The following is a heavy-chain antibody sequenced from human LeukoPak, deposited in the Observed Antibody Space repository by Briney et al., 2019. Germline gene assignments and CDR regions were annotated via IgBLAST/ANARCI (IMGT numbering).Heavy chain of an antibody. CDR3: VKDRGGSPFYGMDV. V-gene: IGHV3-23*01. J-gene: IGHJ6*02. CDR1: GFTFSSYA. CDR2: ISGNGGAGT. D-gene: IGHD1-26*01. Sequence: PGGSLRLSCAGSGFTFSSYAMSWVRQAPGKGLEWVPTISGNGGAGTYYADSVKGRFTVSRDNSRNTLYLPMNSLRAEDTAVYYCVKDRGGSPFYGMDVWGQGTTVTVSS.